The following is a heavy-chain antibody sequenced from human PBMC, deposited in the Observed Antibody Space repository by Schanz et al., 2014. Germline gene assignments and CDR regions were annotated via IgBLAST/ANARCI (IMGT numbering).Heavy chain of an antibody. D-gene: IGHD2-15*01. CDR1: GFTVTSYY. Sequence: VQLVESGGGVVQPGRSLRLSCAASGFTVTSYYMSWVRQAPGKGLEWVANMNQDGSVKNYVDSVKGRFTISRDNAKNSLYLQMNSLRAEDTAVYYCARDKGGLIPFDYWGQGTLVAVSS. J-gene: IGHJ4*02. CDR3: ARDKGGLIPFDY. CDR2: MNQDGSVK. V-gene: IGHV3-7*01.